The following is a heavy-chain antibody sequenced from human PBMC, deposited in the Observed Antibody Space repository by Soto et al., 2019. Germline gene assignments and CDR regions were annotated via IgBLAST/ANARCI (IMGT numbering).Heavy chain of an antibody. V-gene: IGHV3-23*01. Sequence: PGGSLRLSCAASGFTFSSYAMSWVRQAPGKGLEWVSAISGSGGSTYYADSVKGRFTISRDNSKNTLYLQMNSLRAEDTAVYYCAKYHDYSNYENWFDPWGQGTLVTVSS. D-gene: IGHD4-4*01. CDR1: GFTFSSYA. CDR3: AKYHDYSNYENWFDP. J-gene: IGHJ5*02. CDR2: ISGSGGST.